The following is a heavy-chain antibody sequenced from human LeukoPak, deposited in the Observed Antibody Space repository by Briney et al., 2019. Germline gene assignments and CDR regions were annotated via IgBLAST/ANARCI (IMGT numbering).Heavy chain of an antibody. D-gene: IGHD3-10*01. Sequence: GGSLRLSCAASGFTFSSYAMSWVRQAPGKGLEWVSAISGSGGSTYYADSVKGRFTISRDNSKNTLYLQMNRLRAEDTAVYDWAKDDIPTMVRGVISFDYWGQGTLVTVSS. J-gene: IGHJ4*02. CDR3: AKDDIPTMVRGVISFDY. CDR1: GFTFSSYA. CDR2: ISGSGGST. V-gene: IGHV3-23*01.